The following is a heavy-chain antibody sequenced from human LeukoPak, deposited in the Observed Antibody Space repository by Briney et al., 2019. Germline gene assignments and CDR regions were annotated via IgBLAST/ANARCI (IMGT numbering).Heavy chain of an antibody. V-gene: IGHV4-39*07. D-gene: IGHD2-8*01. CDR2: ISYSGTS. Sequence: SETLFLTCSVSGGSITSANYYWAWIRHPPGGGLEWIGRISYSGTSHYDPSLGRRATMSVDTSKNQFSLLLNSVTAADTAVYYCARDFLYGNYPDYFDSWGRGILVTISS. CDR3: ARDFLYGNYPDYFDS. CDR1: GGSITSANYY. J-gene: IGHJ4*02.